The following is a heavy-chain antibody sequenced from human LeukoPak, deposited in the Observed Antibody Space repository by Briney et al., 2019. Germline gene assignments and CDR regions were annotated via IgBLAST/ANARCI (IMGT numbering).Heavy chain of an antibody. CDR3: ARDRWELQGDFDY. D-gene: IGHD1-26*01. CDR1: GFTFNNDN. Sequence: GGSLRLSCAASGFTFNNDNMNWVRQAPGKALEWVSSITSSVAYIFYADSVKGRFTISRDKAKNSLYLQMNSLRAEGTAVYYCARDRWELQGDFDYWGQGTLVTVSS. CDR2: ITSSVAYI. V-gene: IGHV3-21*01. J-gene: IGHJ4*02.